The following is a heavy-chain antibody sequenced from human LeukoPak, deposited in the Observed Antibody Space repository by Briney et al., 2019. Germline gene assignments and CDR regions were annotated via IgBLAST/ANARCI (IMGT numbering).Heavy chain of an antibody. J-gene: IGHJ4*02. CDR1: GYTFTSYG. CDR3: AREPPHPYIAVAPPDY. Sequence: GASVKVSCKASGYTFTSYGISWVRQAPGQGLEWVGWISAYNGNANYAQKLQGRVTMTTDTSTSTAYMELRSLRSDDTAVYYCAREPPHPYIAVAPPDYWGQGTLVTVSS. V-gene: IGHV1-18*01. CDR2: ISAYNGNA. D-gene: IGHD6-19*01.